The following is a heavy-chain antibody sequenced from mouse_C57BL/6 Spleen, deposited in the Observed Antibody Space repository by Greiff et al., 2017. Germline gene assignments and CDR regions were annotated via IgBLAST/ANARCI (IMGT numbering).Heavy chain of an antibody. CDR2: IRNKSNNYAT. V-gene: IGHV10-1*01. CDR1: GFSFNTYA. CDR3: VRHDIWVYAMGD. Sequence: EADGGLVQPKGSLKLSCVASGFSFNTYAMNWVRQAPGKGLEWVARIRNKSNNYATYYADSVKDRFTISRDDSESKLYLQMNNLKTEDTAMYYCVRHDIWVYAMGDWGQGTSVTV. J-gene: IGHJ4*01. D-gene: IGHD4-1*01.